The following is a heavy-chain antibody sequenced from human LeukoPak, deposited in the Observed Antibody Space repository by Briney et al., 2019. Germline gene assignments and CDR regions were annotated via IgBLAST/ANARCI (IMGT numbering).Heavy chain of an antibody. CDR2: IYSGGST. CDR1: GFTVSSNY. D-gene: IGHD3-3*01. CDR3: ARGESITIFGVVQTSWAFDI. Sequence: PGGSLRLSCAASGFTVSSNYMSWVRQAPGKGLEWVSVIYSGGSTYYADSVKGRFTISRDNSKNTLYLQMNGLRAEDTAVYYCARGESITIFGVVQTSWAFDIWGQGTMVTVSS. V-gene: IGHV3-53*01. J-gene: IGHJ3*02.